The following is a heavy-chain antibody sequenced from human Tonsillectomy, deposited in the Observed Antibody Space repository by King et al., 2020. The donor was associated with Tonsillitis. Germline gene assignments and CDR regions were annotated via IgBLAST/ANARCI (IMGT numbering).Heavy chain of an antibody. J-gene: IGHJ4*02. CDR2: ISYDGSNK. CDR3: ATGRHYDSRGFDY. Sequence: VQLVESGGGVVQPGRSLRRSCAASGFTFSSYGMHWVRQAPGKGLEWVAVISYDGSNKYYADSVKGRFTISRDNSKNTLYLQMDSLRTEEKAVYHCATGRHYDSRGFDYWGQGTLVTVSS. V-gene: IGHV3-30*03. CDR1: GFTFSSYG. D-gene: IGHD3-22*01.